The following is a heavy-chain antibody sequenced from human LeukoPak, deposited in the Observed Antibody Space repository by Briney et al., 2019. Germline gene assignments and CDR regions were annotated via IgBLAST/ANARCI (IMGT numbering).Heavy chain of an antibody. Sequence: SETLSLTCTVSGVSISSSSYYWGWLRQPPGKGLEWIGSIYYSGSTYYNPSLKSRVTISVDTSKNQFSLKLSSVTAADTAVYYCASHSSGRSWFDPWGQGTLVTVSS. D-gene: IGHD6-19*01. CDR3: ASHSSGRSWFDP. CDR1: GVSISSSSYY. CDR2: IYYSGST. V-gene: IGHV4-39*01. J-gene: IGHJ5*02.